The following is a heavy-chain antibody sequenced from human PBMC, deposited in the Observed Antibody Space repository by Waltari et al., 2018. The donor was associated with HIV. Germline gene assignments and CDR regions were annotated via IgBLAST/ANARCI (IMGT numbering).Heavy chain of an antibody. D-gene: IGHD4-17*01. Sequence: QVQLQESGPGLVKPSETLSLTCTVSGGTVSSGNYYWTWIRQPPGKGLEWIGYIYHSGNTDYNPTLKSRITISVDIYKNCFSLKLTSVTAADTAVYYCARAAVEYGDYTRPRDYWGQGNLVTVSS. CDR3: ARAAVEYGDYTRPRDY. CDR1: GGTVSSGNYY. V-gene: IGHV4-61*03. J-gene: IGHJ4*02. CDR2: IYHSGNT.